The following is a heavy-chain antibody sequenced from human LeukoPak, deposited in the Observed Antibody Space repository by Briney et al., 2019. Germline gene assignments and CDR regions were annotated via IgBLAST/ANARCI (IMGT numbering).Heavy chain of an antibody. V-gene: IGHV3-11*05. CDR2: ISGSSIYT. J-gene: IGHJ4*02. CDR1: GFTFSDYH. CDR3: VRDISGYYFDY. Sequence: GGPLRLSCAASGFTFSDYHMTWIRQAPGKGLEWVSYISGSSIYTRYADSVKGRFTISGDNAKNSLYLQMNSLRAEDMALYYCVRDISGYYFDYWGQGTLVTVSS. D-gene: IGHD3-22*01.